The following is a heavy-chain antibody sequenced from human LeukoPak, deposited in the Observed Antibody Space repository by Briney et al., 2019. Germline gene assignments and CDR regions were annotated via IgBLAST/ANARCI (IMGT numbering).Heavy chain of an antibody. D-gene: IGHD3-10*01. CDR1: GGSISSHS. J-gene: IGHJ4*02. V-gene: IGHV4-59*11. Sequence: SGPTLVKPSETLSLTCTVSGGSISSHSWSWIRQPPGKTLEWIGYIYYSGSTNYNPSLRSRVTISVDSSKNQFSLKLSSVTAADTAVYYCARGSGQWGFDSWGQGTLVTVSS. CDR2: IYYSGST. CDR3: ARGSGQWGFDS.